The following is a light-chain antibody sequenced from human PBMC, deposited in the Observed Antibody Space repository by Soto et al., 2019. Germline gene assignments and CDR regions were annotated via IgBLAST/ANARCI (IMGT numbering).Light chain of an antibody. CDR1: QGISSY. Sequence: DIQLTQSPSFLSASVGDRVTITCRASQGISSYLAWYQQKPGKAPKLLIYGASHLQSGVPSRFSGSGSETDFTLTISSLQPEDFATYYCQHSYSPYTFGQGTNLEIK. CDR2: GAS. CDR3: QHSYSPYT. V-gene: IGKV1-39*01. J-gene: IGKJ2*01.